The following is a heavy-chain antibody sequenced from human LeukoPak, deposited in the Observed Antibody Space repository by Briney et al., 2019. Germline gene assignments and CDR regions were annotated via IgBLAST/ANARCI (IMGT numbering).Heavy chain of an antibody. CDR2: ISGSGGST. V-gene: IGHV3-66*01. J-gene: IGHJ4*02. D-gene: IGHD1-1*01. Sequence: GGSLRLSCAASVFTVSSNYMSWVRQAPGKGLEWVSAISGSGGSTYYADSVKGRFTISRDNSKNTLYLQMNSLRAEDTAVYYCARDRVQNDGDYWGQGTLVTVSS. CDR1: VFTVSSNY. CDR3: ARDRVQNDGDY.